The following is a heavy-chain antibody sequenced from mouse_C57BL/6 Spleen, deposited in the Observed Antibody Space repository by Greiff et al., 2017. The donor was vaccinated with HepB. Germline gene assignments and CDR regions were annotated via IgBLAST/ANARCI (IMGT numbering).Heavy chain of an antibody. CDR1: GYTFTSYW. CDR3: AREGYFDV. J-gene: IGHJ1*03. CDR2: IDPSDSYT. Sequence: QVQLQQPGAELVMPGASVKLSCKASGYTFTSYWMHWVKQRPGQGLEWIGEIDPSDSYTNYNQKFKGKSTLTVDKSSSTAYMQLSSLTSEDSADYCCAREGYFDVWGTGTTVTVSS. V-gene: IGHV1-69*01.